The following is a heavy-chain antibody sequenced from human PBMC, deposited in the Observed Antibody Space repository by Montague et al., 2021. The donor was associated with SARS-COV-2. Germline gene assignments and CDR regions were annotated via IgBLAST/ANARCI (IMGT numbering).Heavy chain of an antibody. J-gene: IGHJ6*02. CDR3: ARGPSDTYYYNGMDV. V-gene: IGHV2-70*11. Sequence: PALVKPTQTLTLTCTFSGFPLSTSGMCMTWIRQPPGKALEWLARIDWEGDKYYNTSLKSRLTISKDTSKNLVVLTMTNMDSVDTATYYCARGPSDTYYYNGMDVRGRGTT. CDR1: GFPLSTSGMC. CDR2: IDWEGDK.